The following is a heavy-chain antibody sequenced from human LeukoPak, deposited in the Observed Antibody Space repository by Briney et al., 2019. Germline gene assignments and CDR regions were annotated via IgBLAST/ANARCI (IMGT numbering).Heavy chain of an antibody. CDR2: MNPNSGNT. J-gene: IGHJ5*02. CDR1: GYTFTSYD. V-gene: IGHV1-8*01. CDR3: ARGKPTYYYDSSGYYYWLRFDP. Sequence: ASVKVSCKASGYTFTSYDINWVRQATGQGLEWMGWMNPNSGNTGYAQKFQGRVTMTRNTPISTAYMELSSLRSEDTAVYYCARGKPTYYYDSSGYYYWLRFDPWGQGTLVTVSS. D-gene: IGHD3-22*01.